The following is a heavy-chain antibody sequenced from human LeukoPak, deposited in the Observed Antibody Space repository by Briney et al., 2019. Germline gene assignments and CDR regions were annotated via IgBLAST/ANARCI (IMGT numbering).Heavy chain of an antibody. D-gene: IGHD6-19*01. CDR2: INHSGST. Sequence: SETLSLTCAVYGGSFSGYYWSWIRQPPGKGLEWIGEINHSGSTNYNPSLKSRVTISVDTSKNQFSLKLSSVTAADTAVYYCARGSFAGLVLSLNYYYYYMDVWGKGTTVTVSS. J-gene: IGHJ6*03. V-gene: IGHV4-34*01. CDR1: GGSFSGYY. CDR3: ARGSFAGLVLSLNYYYYYMDV.